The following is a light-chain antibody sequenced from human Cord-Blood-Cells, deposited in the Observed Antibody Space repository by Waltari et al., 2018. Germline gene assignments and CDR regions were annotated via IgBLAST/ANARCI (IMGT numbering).Light chain of an antibody. CDR3: SSYTSSSTYV. CDR2: EVS. CDR1: SRDVGGYNY. Sequence: QSALPQPASVSGSPGQSITISCTGTSRDVGGYNYVSWYQQHPGKAPKLMIYEVSNRPSGVSNRFSGSKSGNTASLTISGLQAEDEADYYCSSYTSSSTYVFGTGTKVTVL. J-gene: IGLJ1*01. V-gene: IGLV2-14*01.